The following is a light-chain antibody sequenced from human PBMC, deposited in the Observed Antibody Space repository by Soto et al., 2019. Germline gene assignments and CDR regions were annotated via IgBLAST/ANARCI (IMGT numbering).Light chain of an antibody. CDR1: SSDVGSYNL. Sequence: QSVLTQSASVSGSPGQSITVSFPGTSSDVGSYNLVSWYQHHPGKAPKLLIYEVSKRPSGVSYRFSGSKSGNTASLTISGLQAEDEADYYCCSHAGSSTYVFGTGTKVTVL. V-gene: IGLV2-23*02. J-gene: IGLJ1*01. CDR3: CSHAGSSTYV. CDR2: EVS.